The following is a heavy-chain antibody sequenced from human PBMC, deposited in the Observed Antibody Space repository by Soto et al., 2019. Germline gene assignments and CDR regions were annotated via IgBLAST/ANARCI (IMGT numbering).Heavy chain of an antibody. J-gene: IGHJ3*02. CDR3: ARDLTYGTVAFDI. CDR2: IWYDGGNR. V-gene: IGHV3-33*01. D-gene: IGHD4-17*01. CDR1: GFTFSYYG. Sequence: QVQLVESGGGVVQPGRSLRLSCAASGFTFSYYGMHWVRQAPGKGLEWVAVIWYDGGNRNYADSVKGRFTISRDNSKNTLYLQMNSLIAEDTAVYYCARDLTYGTVAFDIWGQGTMVTVSS.